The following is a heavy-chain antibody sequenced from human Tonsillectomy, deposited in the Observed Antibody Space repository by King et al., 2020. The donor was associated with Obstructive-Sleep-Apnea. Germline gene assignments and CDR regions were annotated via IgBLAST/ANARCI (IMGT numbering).Heavy chain of an antibody. CDR3: ARRDGDY. J-gene: IGHJ4*02. CDR2: ISISGGSI. CDR1: GFTFSDHS. D-gene: IGHD5-24*01. Sequence: VQLVESGGGLVRPGRSLKLSCAASGFTFSDHSMSWFRQAPGMGLEWVSHISISGGSIYYADSVKGRFSISRDNAKNSLYLQMNTLKAEDTAVYYCARRDGDYWGQGTLVTVSA. V-gene: IGHV3-11*01.